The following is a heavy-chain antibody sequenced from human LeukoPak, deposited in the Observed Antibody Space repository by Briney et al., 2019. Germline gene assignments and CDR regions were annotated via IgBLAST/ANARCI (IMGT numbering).Heavy chain of an antibody. CDR2: ISSSSSTI. V-gene: IGHV3-48*01. CDR3: AKDTPYYVGYMDV. D-gene: IGHD1-26*01. Sequence: AGGPLRLSCAASGFTFSSYSMNWVRQAPGKGLEWVSYISSSSSTIYYADSVKGRFTISRDNAKNSLYLQMNSLRAEDTAVYYCAKDTPYYVGYMDVWGKGTTVTISS. CDR1: GFTFSSYS. J-gene: IGHJ6*03.